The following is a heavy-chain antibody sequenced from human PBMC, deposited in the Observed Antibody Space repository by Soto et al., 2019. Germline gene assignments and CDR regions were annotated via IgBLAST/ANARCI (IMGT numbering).Heavy chain of an antibody. CDR2: INTGKGNT. D-gene: IGHD1-26*01. J-gene: IGHJ4*02. CDR3: VRERLGALIDY. CDR1: GYTFTGYY. Sequence: ASVKVSCKASGYTFTGYYMHWVRQAPGQRLEWMGWINTGKGNTYYSQNFQGRVTITRDTSASTVYMELSSLRSEDTAAYYCVRERLGALIDYWGQGTLVTVSS. V-gene: IGHV1-3*04.